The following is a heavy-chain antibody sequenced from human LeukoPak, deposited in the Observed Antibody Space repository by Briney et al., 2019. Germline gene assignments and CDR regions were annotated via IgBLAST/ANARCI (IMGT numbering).Heavy chain of an antibody. CDR2: IYYSGST. CDR1: GGSISSSSYY. Sequence: SETLSLTCTVSGGSISSSSYYWGWIRQPPGKGLEWIGSIYYSGSTYYNPSLKSRVTISVDTSKNQFSLKLSSVTAADTAVYYCARSVQLANDYWGQGTLVTVSS. CDR3: ARSVQLANDY. V-gene: IGHV4-39*07. D-gene: IGHD6-13*01. J-gene: IGHJ4*02.